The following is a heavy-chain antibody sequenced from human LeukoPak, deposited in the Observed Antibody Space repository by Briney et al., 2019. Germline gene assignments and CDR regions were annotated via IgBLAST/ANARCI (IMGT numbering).Heavy chain of an antibody. Sequence: SETLSLSCIVSGVSISDYFWTWIRRPPGKGLEWIGYIHYSGSTNYNPSLRGRLTMSVDTSENQFSLNLTSVTTADTAVYYCASLGGLYESTAFSQVDDFEIGGEGTMVAVSS. J-gene: IGHJ3*02. CDR3: ASLGGLYESTAFSQVDDFEI. CDR2: IHYSGST. V-gene: IGHV4-59*01. CDR1: GVSISDYF. D-gene: IGHD3-22*01.